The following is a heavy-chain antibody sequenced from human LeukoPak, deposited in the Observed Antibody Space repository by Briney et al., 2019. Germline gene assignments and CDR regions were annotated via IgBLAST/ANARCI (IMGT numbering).Heavy chain of an antibody. CDR3: ARAIRYGSESYYTPTNWFDP. CDR2: ISSRDSTI. J-gene: IGHJ5*02. D-gene: IGHD3-10*01. CDR1: GFTFSSYE. Sequence: GGSLRLSCAASGFTFSSYEMNWVRQAPGKGLEWVSYISSRDSTIYYADSVKGRSTISRDNAKNSLYLQMNSLRAEDTAVYYCARAIRYGSESYYTPTNWFDPWGQGTLVTVSS. V-gene: IGHV3-48*03.